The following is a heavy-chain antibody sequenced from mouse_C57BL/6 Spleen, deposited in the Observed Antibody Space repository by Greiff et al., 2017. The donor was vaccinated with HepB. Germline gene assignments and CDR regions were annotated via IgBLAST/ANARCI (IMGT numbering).Heavy chain of an antibody. CDR1: GFTFSDYG. V-gene: IGHV5-17*01. J-gene: IGHJ1*03. CDR3: ARTSPYYGRNWYFDV. Sequence: EVQVVESGGGLVKPGGSLKLSCAASGFTFSDYGMHWVRQAPEKGLEWVAYISSGSSTIYYADTVKGRFTISRDNAKNTLFLQMTSLRSEDTAMYYCARTSPYYGRNWYFDVWGTGTTVTVSS. CDR2: ISSGSSTI. D-gene: IGHD1-1*01.